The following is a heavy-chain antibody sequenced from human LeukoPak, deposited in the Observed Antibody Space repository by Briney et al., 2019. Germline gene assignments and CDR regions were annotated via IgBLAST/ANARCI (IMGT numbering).Heavy chain of an antibody. CDR3: ARGFGELFDFDY. V-gene: IGHV1-8*01. J-gene: IGHJ4*02. Sequence: ASVKVSCKASGYTFTSYDINWVRQATGQGLEWMGWMNPNSGNTGYAQKFQGRVTMTRNTSISTVYMELSSLRSEDTAVYYCARGFGELFDFDYWGQGTLVTVSS. D-gene: IGHD3-10*01. CDR1: GYTFTSYD. CDR2: MNPNSGNT.